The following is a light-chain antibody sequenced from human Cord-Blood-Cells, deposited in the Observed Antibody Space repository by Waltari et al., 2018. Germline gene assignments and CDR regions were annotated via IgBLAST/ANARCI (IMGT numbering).Light chain of an antibody. J-gene: IGLJ3*02. CDR1: SSDVGGYNY. CDR2: DVG. Sequence: QSALTQPASVSGSPGQSITTPCTGTSSDVGGYNYVSWYQQHPGKAPKHRMYDVGKRPSGVSDRFSGSKSGKTASLTISGLQAEDEADYYCSSYTSSSTGVFGGGTKLTVL. V-gene: IGLV2-14*01. CDR3: SSYTSSSTGV.